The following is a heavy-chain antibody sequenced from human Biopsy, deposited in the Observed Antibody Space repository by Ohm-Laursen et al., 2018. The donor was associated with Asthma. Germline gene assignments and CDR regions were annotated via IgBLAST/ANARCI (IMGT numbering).Heavy chain of an antibody. CDR1: GGSVSSDKYY. CDR3: ARGTIVAGIDY. V-gene: IGHV4-61*01. Sequence: SETLSLTCSVSGGSVSSDKYYWSWIRQPPGEGLEWIAYVFYSGATNYNPALKSRVAQSIDTSKSQFSLRLNSLSAADTAVYYCARGTIVAGIDYWGRGTLVTVSS. CDR2: VFYSGAT. D-gene: IGHD5-12*01. J-gene: IGHJ4*02.